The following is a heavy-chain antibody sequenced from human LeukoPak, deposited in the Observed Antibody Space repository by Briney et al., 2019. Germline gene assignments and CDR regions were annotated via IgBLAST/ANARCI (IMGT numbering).Heavy chain of an antibody. D-gene: IGHD6-6*01. V-gene: IGHV3-30*02. J-gene: IGHJ4*02. CDR3: AKGVKRYSSSPGDY. Sequence: GGSLRLSCAASGFTFSSFGMHWVRQAPGKGLEWVAFIRFDGSAKYHSHSVKGRFTISRDNSKNMLYLQMNSLRGEDTAVYYCAKGVKRYSSSPGDYWGQGTLVTVSS. CDR1: GFTFSSFG. CDR2: IRFDGSAK.